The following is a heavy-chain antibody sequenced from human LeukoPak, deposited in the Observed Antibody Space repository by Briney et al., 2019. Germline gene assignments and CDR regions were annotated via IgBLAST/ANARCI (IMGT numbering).Heavy chain of an antibody. CDR1: GFTFDSYS. CDR2: ITSGSSTI. D-gene: IGHD4-11*01. CDR3: ATYSTRNAREFQS. V-gene: IGHV3-48*04. Sequence: GGSLRLSCAASGFTFDSYSMSWVRQAPGKGLEWVSYITSGSSTIYYPDSVKGRFTISRDNAKMSLYLQMNSLRVEDTAVYYCATYSTRNAREFQSWGQGTLVTVSS. J-gene: IGHJ1*01.